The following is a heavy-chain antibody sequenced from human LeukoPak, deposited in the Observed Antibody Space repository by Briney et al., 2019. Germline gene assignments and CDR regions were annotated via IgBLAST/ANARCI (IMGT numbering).Heavy chain of an antibody. CDR3: ARLGYSTGWYNS. CDR1: GGSMNSTSYY. D-gene: IGHD6-25*01. Sequence: SETLSPTCTVSGGSMNSTSYYWGWIRQPPGKGPDWIANIYYSGTTYYNPSLKSRVTISVDMSKNQFSLILRSVTAADTAVYYCARLGYSTGWYNSWGQGTLVTVSS. V-gene: IGHV4-39*01. CDR2: IYYSGTT. J-gene: IGHJ5*01.